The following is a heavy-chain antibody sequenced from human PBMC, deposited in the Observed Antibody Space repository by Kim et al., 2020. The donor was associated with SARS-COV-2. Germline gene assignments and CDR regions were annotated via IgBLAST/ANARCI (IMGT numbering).Heavy chain of an antibody. Sequence: CIRYADSVKGRFTISRDNAKSSVFLQMNSLRAEDTAVYFCARDPAEAYFDYWGLGTLVTVSS. V-gene: IGHV3-21*01. D-gene: IGHD6-19*01. J-gene: IGHJ4*02. CDR2: CI. CDR3: ARDPAEAYFDY.